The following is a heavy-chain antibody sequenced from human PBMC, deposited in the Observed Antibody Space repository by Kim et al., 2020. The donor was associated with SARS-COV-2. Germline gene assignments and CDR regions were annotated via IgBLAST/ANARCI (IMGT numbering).Heavy chain of an antibody. CDR3: ATHCSSTSCKTDY. V-gene: IGHV1-8*01. Sequence: ASVKVSCKASGYTFTNYDINWVRQATGQGLEWMGWMNPNSGNTGYAQKFQGRVTMTRNTSISTAYMELSSLRSEDTAVYYCATHCSSTSCKTDYWGQGTLVTVSS. CDR1: GYTFTNYD. J-gene: IGHJ4*02. CDR2: MNPNSGNT. D-gene: IGHD2-2*01.